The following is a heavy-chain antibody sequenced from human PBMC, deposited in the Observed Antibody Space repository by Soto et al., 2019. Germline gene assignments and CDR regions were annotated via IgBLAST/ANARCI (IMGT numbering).Heavy chain of an antibody. Sequence: EVQLVQSGAEVKKPGESLKISCKGSGYSFTSYWIGWVRQMPGKGLECMGIIYPGDSDTSYSPSFQGQVTISADKSISTAYLQCSSLKASDTAMYYCARAMVRGKNYYGMDVWGQGTTVTVSS. CDR3: ARAMVRGKNYYGMDV. D-gene: IGHD3-10*01. V-gene: IGHV5-51*03. CDR2: IYPGDSDT. J-gene: IGHJ6*02. CDR1: GYSFTSYW.